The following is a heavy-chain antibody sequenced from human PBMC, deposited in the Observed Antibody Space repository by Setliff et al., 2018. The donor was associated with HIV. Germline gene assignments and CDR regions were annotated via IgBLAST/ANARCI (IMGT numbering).Heavy chain of an antibody. CDR1: GITVSGIY. CDR2: INGGTTT. J-gene: IGHJ4*02. Sequence: PGGSLRLSCVASGITVSGIYMTWVRQAPGKGLEWVSVINGGTTTYYADSVKGRFTISRDNSKNTLYLQMNSLRDEDTAVYYCAKDPRAAVATICDYWGQGTPVTVSS. D-gene: IGHD5-12*01. V-gene: IGHV3-53*01. CDR3: AKDPRAAVATICDY.